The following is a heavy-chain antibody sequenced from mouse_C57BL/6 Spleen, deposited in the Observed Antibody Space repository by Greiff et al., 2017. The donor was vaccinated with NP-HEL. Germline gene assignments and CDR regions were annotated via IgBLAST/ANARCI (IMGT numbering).Heavy chain of an antibody. Sequence: EVQLVESGGGLVQPGGSLSLSCAASGFTFTDYYMSWVRQPPGKALEWLGFIRNKANGYTTEYSASVKGRFTISRDNSQSILYLQMNALRAEDSATYYCARGGYDGRAMDYWGQGTSVTVSS. D-gene: IGHD2-2*01. V-gene: IGHV7-3*01. CDR3: ARGGYDGRAMDY. CDR2: IRNKANGYTT. J-gene: IGHJ4*01. CDR1: GFTFTDYY.